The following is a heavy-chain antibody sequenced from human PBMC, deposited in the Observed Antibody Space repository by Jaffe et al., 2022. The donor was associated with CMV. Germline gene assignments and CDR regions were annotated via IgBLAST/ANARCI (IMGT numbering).Heavy chain of an antibody. CDR1: GFTFSSYE. J-gene: IGHJ6*03. CDR3: ARDYATRGYYYYYYMDV. D-gene: IGHD3-16*01. Sequence: EVQLVESGGGLVQPGGSLRLSCAASGFTFSSYEMNWVRQAPGKGLEWVSYISSSGSTIYYADSVKGRFTISRDNAKNSLYLQMNSLRAEDTAVYYCARDYATRGYYYYYYMDVWGKGTTVTVSS. V-gene: IGHV3-48*03. CDR2: ISSSGSTI.